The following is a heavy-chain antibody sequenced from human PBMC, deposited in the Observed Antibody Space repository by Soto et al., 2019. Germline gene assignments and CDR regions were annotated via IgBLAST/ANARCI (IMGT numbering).Heavy chain of an antibody. CDR2: IYSGGST. CDR1: GFTVSSNY. D-gene: IGHD2-2*01. CDR3: ARDGCISTSCYDDWFDP. Sequence: GGSLRLSCAASGFTVSSNYMSWVRQAPGKGLEWVSVIYSGGSTYYADSVKGRFTISRDNSKNTLYLQMNSLRAEDTAVYYCARDGCISTSCYDDWFDPWGQGTLVTVSS. V-gene: IGHV3-66*01. J-gene: IGHJ5*02.